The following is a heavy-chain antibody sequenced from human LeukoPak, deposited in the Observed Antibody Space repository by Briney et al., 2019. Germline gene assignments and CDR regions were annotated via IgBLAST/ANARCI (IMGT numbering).Heavy chain of an antibody. V-gene: IGHV3-23*01. CDR2: ISGSGGST. Sequence: GGSLRLSCAASGFTFSSYAMSWVRQAPGKGLEWVSAISGSGGSTYYADSVKGRFTISRDNSKNTLYLQMNSLRAEDTAVYYCAMPPYGSGSYYKSNWFDPWGQGTLVAVSS. CDR3: AMPPYGSGSYYKSNWFDP. CDR1: GFTFSSYA. D-gene: IGHD3-10*01. J-gene: IGHJ5*02.